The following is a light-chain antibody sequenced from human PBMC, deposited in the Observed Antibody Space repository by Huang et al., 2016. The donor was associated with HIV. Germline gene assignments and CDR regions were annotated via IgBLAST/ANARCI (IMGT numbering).Light chain of an antibody. J-gene: IGKJ3*01. V-gene: IGKV3-20*01. CDR2: GAS. Sequence: EALLTQSPDTLSLSPGERATLSCRASQIIRSAFVAWYQQKPGQAPRLLIYGASNRATGIPDFTLIISRLEPEDFAVYYCQQYGYSPLFTFGPGTKVDIK. CDR1: QIIRSAF. CDR3: QQYGYSPLFT.